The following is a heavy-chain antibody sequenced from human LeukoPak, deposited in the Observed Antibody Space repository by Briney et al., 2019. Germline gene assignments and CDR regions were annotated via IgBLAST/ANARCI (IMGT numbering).Heavy chain of an antibody. Sequence: GGSLRLSCAASGFTFSSYAMSWVRQAPGKGLEWVSVISGSGGSTYYADSVKGRFTISRDNSKNTLYLQMNSLRAEDTAVYYCAKDLYSNYGPAGYWGQGNLVTVSS. J-gene: IGHJ4*02. CDR3: AKDLYSNYGPAGY. CDR2: ISGSGGST. V-gene: IGHV3-23*01. CDR1: GFTFSSYA. D-gene: IGHD4-11*01.